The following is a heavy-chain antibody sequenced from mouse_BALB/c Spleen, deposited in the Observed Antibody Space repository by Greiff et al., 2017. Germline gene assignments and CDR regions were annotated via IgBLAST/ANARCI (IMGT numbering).Heavy chain of an antibody. Sequence: DVMLVESGGGLVQPGGSLKLSCAASGFTFSSYGMSWVRQTPDKRLELVATINSNGGSTYYPDSVKGRFTISRDNAKNTLYLQMSSLKSEDTAMYYCARDRGYWGQGTLVTVSA. J-gene: IGHJ3*01. D-gene: IGHD3-1*01. CDR1: GFTFSSYG. V-gene: IGHV5-6-3*01. CDR3: ARDRGY. CDR2: INSNGGST.